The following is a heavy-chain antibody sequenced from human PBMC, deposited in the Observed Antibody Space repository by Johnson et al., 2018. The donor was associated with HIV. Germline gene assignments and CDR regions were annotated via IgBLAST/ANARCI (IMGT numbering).Heavy chain of an antibody. Sequence: QVQLVESGGGVVQPGGSLRLSCVESGFTFSSSGMHWVRQAPGKGLEWVAFIRYDGSKRYYADSVKGRFSISRDNSKNTLYLQVNSLRPEDTAVYYCARGIAVSNWVDIWGQGTMVTVSS. CDR1: GFTFSSSG. CDR3: ARGIAVSNWVDI. V-gene: IGHV3-30*02. D-gene: IGHD6-19*01. J-gene: IGHJ3*02. CDR2: IRYDGSKR.